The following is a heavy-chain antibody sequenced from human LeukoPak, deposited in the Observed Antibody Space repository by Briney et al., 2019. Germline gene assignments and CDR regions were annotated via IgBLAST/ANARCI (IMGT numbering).Heavy chain of an antibody. Sequence: GGSLRLSCAVSGFTFSNYAMHWVRQAPGKGLEWVAVISYDGSNKYYADSVKGRFTISRDHSKNTLFLQMYSLRAEDTAVYYCTKSQGSRGYDRGAFDYWGQGTLVTVSS. D-gene: IGHD5-12*01. J-gene: IGHJ4*02. CDR1: GFTFSNYA. CDR2: ISYDGSNK. V-gene: IGHV3-30*18. CDR3: TKSQGSRGYDRGAFDY.